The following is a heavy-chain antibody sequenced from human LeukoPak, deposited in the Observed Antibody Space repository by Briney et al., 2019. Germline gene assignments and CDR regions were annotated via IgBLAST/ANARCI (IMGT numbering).Heavy chain of an antibody. CDR1: GFTFSSYE. V-gene: IGHV3-48*03. CDR3: ARASSGWANNAFDI. J-gene: IGHJ3*02. Sequence: PGGSLRLSCAASGFTFSSYEMNWVCQAPGKGLEWVSYISSSGSTIYYADSVKGRFTISRDNAKNSLYLQMNSLRAEDTAVYYCARASSGWANNAFDIWGQGTMVTVSS. CDR2: ISSSGSTI. D-gene: IGHD6-19*01.